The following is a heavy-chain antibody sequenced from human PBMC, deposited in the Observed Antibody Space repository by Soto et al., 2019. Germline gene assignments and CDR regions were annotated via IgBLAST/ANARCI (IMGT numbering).Heavy chain of an antibody. D-gene: IGHD2-2*02. V-gene: IGHV1-69*06. Sequence: QVQLVQSGAEVKKPGSSVKVSCKASGGTFSSYAISWVRQAPGQGLEWMGGIIPIFGTANYAQKFQGRVTITADKSTSTAYMELSSLRSEDTAVYYCARDGPAAILGHLNWIDPWGQGTLVTVSS. CDR3: ARDGPAAILGHLNWIDP. CDR1: GGTFSSYA. J-gene: IGHJ5*02. CDR2: IIPIFGTA.